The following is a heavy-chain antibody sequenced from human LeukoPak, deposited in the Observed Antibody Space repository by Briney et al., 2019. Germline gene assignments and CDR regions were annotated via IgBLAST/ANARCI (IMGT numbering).Heavy chain of an antibody. CDR3: ARDVETISPADIGFYYYYMDV. CDR2: IYHSGST. D-gene: IGHD2-2*01. J-gene: IGHJ6*03. Sequence: SGTLSLTCAVSGGSISSSNWWTWVRQPPGKGLEWIGEIYHSGSTNYNPSLKSRVAISVDKSKNQFSLKLSSVTAADTAVYYCARDVETISPADIGFYYYYMDVWGKGTTVTISS. V-gene: IGHV4-4*02. CDR1: GGSISSSNW.